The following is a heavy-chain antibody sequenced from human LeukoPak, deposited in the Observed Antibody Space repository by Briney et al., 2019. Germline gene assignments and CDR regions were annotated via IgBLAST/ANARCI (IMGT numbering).Heavy chain of an antibody. V-gene: IGHV3-13*01. J-gene: IGHJ3*02. CDR3: ARLYSSGRYANAFDT. Sequence: HPGRSLRLSCEASGFTFGDYDMHWVRQATGKGLEWVSAIRSIGDRFYSGSVKGRFTISRENAKNTFYLEMNSMRVGDTAVYYCARLYSSGRYANAFDTWGQGTVVTVSS. CDR2: IRSIGDR. CDR1: GFTFGDYD. D-gene: IGHD6-19*01.